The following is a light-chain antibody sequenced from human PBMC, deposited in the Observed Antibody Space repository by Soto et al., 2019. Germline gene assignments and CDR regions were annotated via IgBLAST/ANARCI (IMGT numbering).Light chain of an antibody. V-gene: IGKV3-15*01. J-gene: IGKJ1*01. CDR1: QSVSSN. Sequence: EIVMTQSPATLSASPGERATLSCGASQSVSSNLAWYQQKPGQAPRLLIYGASTRATGIPARFSGSGSGTEFTLTISSLQSEDFAVYYCQQYNNWPPWTFGQGTKVDIK. CDR2: GAS. CDR3: QQYNNWPPWT.